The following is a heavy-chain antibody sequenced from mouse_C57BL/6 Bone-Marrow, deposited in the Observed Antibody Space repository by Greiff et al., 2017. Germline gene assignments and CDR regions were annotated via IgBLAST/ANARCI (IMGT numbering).Heavy chain of an antibody. CDR2: IWRGGST. J-gene: IGHJ4*01. CDR1: GFSLTSYG. Sequence: VQLQESGPGLVQPSQSLSITCTVSGFSLTSYGVHWVRQSPGKGLEWLGVIWRGGSTDYNAAFMSRLSITKDNSKSQVFFKMNSLQADDTAIYYCAKKKKEVYDFYAMDYWGQGTSVTVSS. CDR3: AKKKKEVYDFYAMDY. D-gene: IGHD2-3*01. V-gene: IGHV2-5*01.